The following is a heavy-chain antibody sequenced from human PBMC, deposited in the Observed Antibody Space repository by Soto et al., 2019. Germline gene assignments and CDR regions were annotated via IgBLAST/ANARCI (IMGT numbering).Heavy chain of an antibody. CDR1: GASISSYY. J-gene: IGHJ3*02. CDR2: IYYTGST. V-gene: IGHV4-59*08. D-gene: IGHD2-15*01. Sequence: SETLSLTCTVSGASISSYYWNWIRQPPGKGLEWLAYIYYTGSTNSNPSLKSRVTISVDTSKNQFSLKLSSVTAADAAVYYCARHLRYCSGGSCYAFDIWGQGTMVTVSS. CDR3: ARHLRYCSGGSCYAFDI.